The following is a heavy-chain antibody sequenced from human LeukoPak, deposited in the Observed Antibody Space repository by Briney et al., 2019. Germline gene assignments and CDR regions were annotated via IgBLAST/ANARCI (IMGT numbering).Heavy chain of an antibody. CDR1: GFTFSSYD. D-gene: IGHD1-26*01. J-gene: IGHJ3*02. Sequence: GGSLRLSCAASGFTFSSYDMHWVRQATGKGLEWVSAIGTAGDTYYPGSVKGRFTITRENAKNSLYHQMNSLRAGDTAVYYCARGVVGAFDIWGQGTMVTVSS. V-gene: IGHV3-13*01. CDR2: IGTAGDT. CDR3: ARGVVGAFDI.